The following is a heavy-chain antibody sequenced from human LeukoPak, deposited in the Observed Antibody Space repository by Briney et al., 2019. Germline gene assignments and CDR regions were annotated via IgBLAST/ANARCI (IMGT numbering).Heavy chain of an antibody. CDR3: ARGSTYDFWSGDALDV. D-gene: IGHD3-3*01. CDR2: IIDSGNSI. CDR1: GFTFSSCA. J-gene: IGHJ3*01. Sequence: GGSLRLSCAASGFTFSSCAMSWVRQAPGKGLEWVSTIIDSGNSIYYADSAEGRFTISRDNSKNTLYLQMNSLRAGDTAVYYCARGSTYDFWSGDALDVWGQGTMVTVAS. V-gene: IGHV3-23*01.